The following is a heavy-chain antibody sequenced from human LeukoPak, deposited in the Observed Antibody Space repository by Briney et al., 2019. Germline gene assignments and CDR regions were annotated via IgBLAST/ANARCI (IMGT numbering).Heavy chain of an antibody. CDR3: AKGGVASTPQPNYFDS. CDR2: ISYDGSNK. D-gene: IGHD2-15*01. Sequence: PGRSLRLSCAASGFTFSSYGMHWVRQAPGKGLEWVAVISYDGSNKYYADSVKGRFTISRDNSKNTLYLQMNSLRAEDTAVYYCAKGGVASTPQPNYFDSWGQGTLVTVSS. J-gene: IGHJ4*02. V-gene: IGHV3-30*18. CDR1: GFTFSSYG.